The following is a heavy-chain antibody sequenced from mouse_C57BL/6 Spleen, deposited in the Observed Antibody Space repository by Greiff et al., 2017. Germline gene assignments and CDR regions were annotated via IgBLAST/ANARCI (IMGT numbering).Heavy chain of an antibody. J-gene: IGHJ2*01. V-gene: IGHV1-64*01. D-gene: IGHD1-1*01. CDR3: ARGGITTVVAPDY. CDR1: GYTFTSYR. CDR2: IHPNSGST. Sequence: QVQLKQPGAELVKPGASVKLSCKASGYTFTSYRMHWVKQRPGQGLEWIGMIHPNSGSTNYNEKFKSKDTLTVDKSSSTAYMQLSSLTSEDSAVYYCARGGITTVVAPDYWGQGTTLTVSS.